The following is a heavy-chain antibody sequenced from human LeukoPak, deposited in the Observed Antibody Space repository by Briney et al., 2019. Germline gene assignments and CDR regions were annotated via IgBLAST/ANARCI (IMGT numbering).Heavy chain of an antibody. CDR1: GDSINSYY. Sequence: PSETLSLTCTVSGDSINSYYWNWIRQPPGKGLEWIGYGHYTGSTYKNPSLNSRVAFSVDTSKNQFSLRLSSVTAADTAVYYCAREGGYDSLDYWGQGTLVTVSS. V-gene: IGHV4-59*01. CDR2: GHYTGST. J-gene: IGHJ4*02. D-gene: IGHD3-22*01. CDR3: AREGGYDSLDY.